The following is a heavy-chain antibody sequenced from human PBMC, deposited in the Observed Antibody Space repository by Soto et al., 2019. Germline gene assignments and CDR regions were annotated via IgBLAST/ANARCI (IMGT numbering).Heavy chain of an antibody. CDR3: ARHSSPYSYSDWFDP. V-gene: IGHV4-39*01. D-gene: IGHD1-26*01. CDR1: GGSISSSGFH. Sequence: QLQLQESGPGLVKPSETLSLTCTVSGGSISSSGFHGGWIRQPPGKGLEWIGSISYSGTTYSNPSLKSQVTISIDTSKNQFSLKLSSVTAADTAVYYCARHSSPYSYSDWFDPWGQGTLVTVSS. J-gene: IGHJ5*02. CDR2: ISYSGTT.